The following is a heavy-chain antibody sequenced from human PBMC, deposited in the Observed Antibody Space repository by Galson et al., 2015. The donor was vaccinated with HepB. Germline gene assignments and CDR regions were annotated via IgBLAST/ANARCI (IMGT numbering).Heavy chain of an antibody. CDR3: GRWQGTTGRDDFRTGPLDD. J-gene: IGHJ4*02. CDR1: GGTFSGYP. V-gene: IGHV1-69*13. D-gene: IGHD3/OR15-3a*01. Sequence: SVKVSCKASGGTFSGYPINWVRQAPGQGLEWMGGITPIFGPANYAQKFQGRITITADGSTSTAYMELNSLRSEDTAVYYCGRWQGTTGRDDFRTGPLDDWGQGTLVTVSS. CDR2: ITPIFGPA.